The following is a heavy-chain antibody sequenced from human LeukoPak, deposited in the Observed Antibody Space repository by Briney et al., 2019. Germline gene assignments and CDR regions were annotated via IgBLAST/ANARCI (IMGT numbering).Heavy chain of an antibody. V-gene: IGHV3-23*01. D-gene: IGHD3-9*01. J-gene: IGHJ6*03. CDR2: ISVIGGST. CDR1: GFTFSSYG. CDR3: AKDGGEYYDILTGYYPRLYYMDV. Sequence: GGSPRLSCAASGFTFSSYGMSWVRQAPGKGLEWVSAISVIGGSTYYADSVKGRFTISRDNSKNTLYMQMNSLRAEGTAVYYCAKDGGEYYDILTGYYPRLYYMDVWGKGTTVTISS.